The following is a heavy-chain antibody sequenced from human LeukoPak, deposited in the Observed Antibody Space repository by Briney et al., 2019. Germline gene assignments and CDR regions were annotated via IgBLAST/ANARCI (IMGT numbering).Heavy chain of an antibody. CDR2: IIPIFGTA. Sequence: ASVKVSCKASGGTFSSYAISWVRQAPGQGLEWMGGIIPIFGTANYAQKFQGRVTMTRNTSISTAYMELNSLRSEDTAVYYCARQAYYYDSSGYYYAFDIWGQGTMVTVSS. D-gene: IGHD3-22*01. V-gene: IGHV1-69*05. CDR1: GGTFSSYA. CDR3: ARQAYYYDSSGYYYAFDI. J-gene: IGHJ3*02.